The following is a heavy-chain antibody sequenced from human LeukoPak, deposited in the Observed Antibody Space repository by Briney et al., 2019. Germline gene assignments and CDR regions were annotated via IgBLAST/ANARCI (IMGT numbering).Heavy chain of an antibody. V-gene: IGHV3-23*01. CDR1: GFTFSSCA. Sequence: PGGSLRLSCAASGFTFSSCAMTWVRRAPGKGLEWVSSLSGSGASTSYADSVKGRFTISRDNSKNTLSLQMSSLRAEDTAVYFCAKYLGKYSYGYSGLDYWGQGTLVTVSS. CDR2: LSGSGAST. CDR3: AKYLGKYSYGYSGLDY. J-gene: IGHJ4*02. D-gene: IGHD5-18*01.